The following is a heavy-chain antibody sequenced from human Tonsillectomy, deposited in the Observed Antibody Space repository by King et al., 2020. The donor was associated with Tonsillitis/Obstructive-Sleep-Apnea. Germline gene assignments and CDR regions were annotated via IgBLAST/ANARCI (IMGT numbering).Heavy chain of an antibody. CDR1: GFMFSSYW. V-gene: IGHV3-7*03. CDR2: IKEDGSEK. CDR3: ARILDYYDSSGYRAFDI. Sequence: VQLVESGGGLVQPGGSLRLSCGASGFMFSSYWMSWVRQAPGKGLEWVANIKEDGSEKNYVDFVKGRFTISRDNAKNSLYLQMNSPRAEDTAEYYCARILDYYDSSGYRAFDIWGQGTMVTVSS. J-gene: IGHJ3*02. D-gene: IGHD3-22*01.